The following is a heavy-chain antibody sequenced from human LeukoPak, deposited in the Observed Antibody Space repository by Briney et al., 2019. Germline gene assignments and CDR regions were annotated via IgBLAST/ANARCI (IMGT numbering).Heavy chain of an antibody. J-gene: IGHJ4*02. CDR1: GFTFSSYS. D-gene: IGHD6-19*01. Sequence: GGSLRLSCAASGFTFSSYSMNWVRQAPGKGLEWISSISSSSSYIYYADSVKGRFTISRDNAKNSLYLQMNSLRAEDTALYYCARVSDISVAAYFDYWGQGTRVTVSS. V-gene: IGHV3-21*04. CDR3: ARVSDISVAAYFDY. CDR2: ISSSSSYI.